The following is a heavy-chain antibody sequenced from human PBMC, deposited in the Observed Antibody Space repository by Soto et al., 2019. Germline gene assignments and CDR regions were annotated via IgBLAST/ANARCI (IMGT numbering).Heavy chain of an antibody. CDR2: VFTDDEK. V-gene: IGHV2-26*01. J-gene: IGHJ3*01. CDR1: GGSLINDRRG. CDR3: WMVRDYSDAPGV. Sequence: QVTLKESGPVLVKPTETLTLTCSVSGGSLINDRRGVSWIRQPPGKALEGLAHVFTDDEKSYSESLKRRLTISSAAARWDVVLATTAMSTSGATTDHCWMVRDYSDAPGVGGQGTGVTVSS. D-gene: IGHD1-1*01.